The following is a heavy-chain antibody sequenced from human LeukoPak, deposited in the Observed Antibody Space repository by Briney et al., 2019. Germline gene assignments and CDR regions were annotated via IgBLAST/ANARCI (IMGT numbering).Heavy chain of an antibody. D-gene: IGHD3-10*01. Sequence: GGSLRLSCAASGFTFSSYAMHWVRQAPGKGLEWVAVISYDGSNKYYADSVKGRFTISRDNSKNTLYLQMNSLRAEDTAVYYCARDFGARFGVLSAYYLYYWGQGTLVTVSS. V-gene: IGHV3-30*04. CDR3: ARDFGARFGVLSAYYLYY. CDR1: GFTFSSYA. J-gene: IGHJ4*02. CDR2: ISYDGSNK.